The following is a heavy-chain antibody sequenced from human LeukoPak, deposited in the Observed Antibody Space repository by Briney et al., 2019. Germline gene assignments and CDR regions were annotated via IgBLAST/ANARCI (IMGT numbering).Heavy chain of an antibody. Sequence: SETLSLTCTVSGGSISSYYWSWIRQPPGKGLEWIGYIYYSGSTNYNPSLKSRVTISVDTSKNQFSLKLSSVTAADTAVYYCAREPVRGVQFDYWGQGTLVTVSS. CDR1: GGSISSYY. D-gene: IGHD3-10*01. J-gene: IGHJ4*02. CDR2: IYYSGST. CDR3: AREPVRGVQFDY. V-gene: IGHV4-59*01.